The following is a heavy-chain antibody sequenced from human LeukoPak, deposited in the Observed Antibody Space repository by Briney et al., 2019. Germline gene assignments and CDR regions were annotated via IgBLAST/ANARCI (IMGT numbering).Heavy chain of an antibody. CDR3: AVGVAAYYDAFDI. Sequence: ASVKVSCKASGYTFTSYDINWVRQATGQGLEWMGWMNPNSGNTCYAQKFQGRVTMTRNTSISTAYMELSSLRSEDTAVYYCAVGVAAYYDAFDIWGQGTMVTVSS. J-gene: IGHJ3*02. V-gene: IGHV1-8*01. D-gene: IGHD2-15*01. CDR1: GYTFTSYD. CDR2: MNPNSGNT.